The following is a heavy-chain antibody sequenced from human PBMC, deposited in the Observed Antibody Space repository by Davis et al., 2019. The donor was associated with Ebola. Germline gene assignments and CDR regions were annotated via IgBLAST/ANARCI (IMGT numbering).Heavy chain of an antibody. CDR2: IYSGGST. V-gene: IGHV3-53*04. Sequence: GESLKISCAASGFTVSSNYMSWVSQAPGKGLEWVSVIYSGGSTYYADSVKGRFTISRHNSKNTLYLQMNSLHQGPIGLPPGTLLQEHLWG. CDR3: TLLQEHL. CDR1: GFTVSSNY. J-gene: IGHJ6*01.